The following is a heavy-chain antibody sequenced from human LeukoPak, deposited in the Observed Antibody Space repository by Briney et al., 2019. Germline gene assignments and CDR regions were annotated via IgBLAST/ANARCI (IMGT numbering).Heavy chain of an antibody. Sequence: SETLSLTCTVSGYSINSGYYWGWIRQPPGKGLEWIGSIYYSGSTNYNPSLKSRVTISVDTSKNQFSLKLSSVTAADTAVYYCARAYYYGSGSYYYYYYMDVWGKGTTVTISS. CDR3: ARAYYYGSGSYYYYYYMDV. J-gene: IGHJ6*03. CDR1: GYSINSGYY. CDR2: IYYSGST. V-gene: IGHV4-38-2*02. D-gene: IGHD3-10*01.